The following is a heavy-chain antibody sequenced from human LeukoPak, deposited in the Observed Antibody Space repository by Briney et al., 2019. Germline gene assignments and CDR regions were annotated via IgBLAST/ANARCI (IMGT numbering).Heavy chain of an antibody. V-gene: IGHV4-31*03. CDR2: IYYSGST. J-gene: IGHJ4*02. D-gene: IGHD2-15*01. CDR1: GVSISSGGYY. CDR3: AREGAGQAAYDY. Sequence: SETLSLTCTVSGVSISSGGYYWSWIRQHPGKGLEWIGYIYYSGSTHYNPSLKSRVTISVDTSKNQFSLKLSSVTAADTAVYYCAREGAGQAAYDYWGQGTLVTVSS.